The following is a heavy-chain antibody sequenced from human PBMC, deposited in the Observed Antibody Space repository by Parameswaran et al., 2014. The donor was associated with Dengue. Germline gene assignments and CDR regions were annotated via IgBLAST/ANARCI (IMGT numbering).Heavy chain of an antibody. CDR2: IYYSGST. D-gene: IGHD6-13*01. CDR3: ARGSSWYRYYYYGMDV. V-gene: IGHV4-31*02. J-gene: IGHJ6*01. Sequence: PGKGLEWIGYIYYSGSTYYNPSLKSRVTISVDTSKNQFSLKLSSVTAADTAVYYCARGSSWYRYYYYGMDVW.